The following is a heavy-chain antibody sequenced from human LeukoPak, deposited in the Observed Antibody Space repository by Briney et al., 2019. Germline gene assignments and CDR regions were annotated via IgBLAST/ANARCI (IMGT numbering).Heavy chain of an antibody. D-gene: IGHD2-21*02. CDR2: IANDGRNS. CDR3: ALQCGGGCLVDC. CDR1: GFTFSSYG. V-gene: IGHV3-30*02. J-gene: IGHJ4*02. Sequence: GGSLRLSCAASGFTFSSYGMHWVRQAPGKGLEWVAFIANDGRNSYYADSVRGRFSISRDNSKNTLYLEMNSLRADDTAVYYCALQCGGGCLVDCWGQGTLVTVSS.